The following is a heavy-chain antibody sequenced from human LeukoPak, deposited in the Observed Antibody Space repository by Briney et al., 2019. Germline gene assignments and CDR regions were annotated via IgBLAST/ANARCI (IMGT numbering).Heavy chain of an antibody. CDR1: GFTFSSYG. V-gene: IGHV3-30*02. J-gene: IGHJ6*03. D-gene: IGHD3-22*01. CDR2: IRSDGSNK. Sequence: GGSLRLSCAGSGFTFSSYGMHWVRQAPGKGLEWMAFIRSDGSNKYYADSVKGRFTISRDNAKNSLYLQMNSLRAEDTAVYYCARETTDDSGHPVDYYYYYMDVWGKGTTVTISS. CDR3: ARETTDDSGHPVDYYYYYMDV.